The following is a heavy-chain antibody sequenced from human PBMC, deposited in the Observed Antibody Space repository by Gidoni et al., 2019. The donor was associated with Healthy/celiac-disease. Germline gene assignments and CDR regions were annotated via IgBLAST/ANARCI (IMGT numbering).Heavy chain of an antibody. Sequence: QVPLQESGPGLVKPSETLSLTCTVSGDSINIYYWSLIRQPPGKGLEWIGHIYYGGSTNYNPSLKSRVTISVDTSKNQFSLKLTSVTAADTAVYYCARVRGYDFFPLDVWGQGTTVTVSS. CDR3: ARVRGYDFFPLDV. V-gene: IGHV4-59*01. CDR2: IYYGGST. J-gene: IGHJ6*02. CDR1: GDSINIYY. D-gene: IGHD5-12*01.